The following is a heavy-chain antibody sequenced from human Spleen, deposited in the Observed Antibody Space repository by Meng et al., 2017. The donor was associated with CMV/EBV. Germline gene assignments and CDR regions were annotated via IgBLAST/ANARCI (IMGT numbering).Heavy chain of an antibody. CDR2: IYHSGST. D-gene: IGHD3-3*01. V-gene: IGHV4-39*07. CDR3: ARGLPFHDFWSDSLWYYFDS. CDR1: SYY. Sequence: SYYWGWIRQPPGKGLEWIGTIYHSGSTYYNPSLESRVTMSVDTSKNLFSVKLSSVTAADTAVYYCARGLPFHDFWSDSLWYYFDSWGQGTLVTVSS. J-gene: IGHJ4*02.